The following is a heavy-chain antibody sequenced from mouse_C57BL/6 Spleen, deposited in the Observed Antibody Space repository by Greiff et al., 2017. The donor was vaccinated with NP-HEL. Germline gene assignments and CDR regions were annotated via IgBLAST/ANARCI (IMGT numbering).Heavy chain of an antibody. Sequence: QVQLKQPGAELVMPGASVKLSCKASGYTFTSYWMHWVKQRPGQGLEWIGEIDPSDSYTNYNQKFKGKSTLTVDKSSSTAYMQLSRLTSEDSAVYYCARNYDYAMDYWGQGTSVTVSS. J-gene: IGHJ4*01. V-gene: IGHV1-69*01. CDR2: IDPSDSYT. CDR3: ARNYDYAMDY. D-gene: IGHD1-1*01. CDR1: GYTFTSYW.